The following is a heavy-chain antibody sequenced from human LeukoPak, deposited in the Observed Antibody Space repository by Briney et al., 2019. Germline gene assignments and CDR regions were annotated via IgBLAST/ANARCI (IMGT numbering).Heavy chain of an antibody. CDR1: GFSFSDYY. J-gene: IGHJ4*02. V-gene: IGHV3-11*04. CDR2: ISSSTSTI. D-gene: IGHD1-26*01. Sequence: GGSLRLSCAASGFSFSDYYMSWIRQAPGKGLEWVSYISSSTSTIYYLDSGKDRFTISRDNVRNSLYLQMNSLRAEDTAVYYCARSGTYAYFDYWGQGTLVTVSA. CDR3: ARSGTYAYFDY.